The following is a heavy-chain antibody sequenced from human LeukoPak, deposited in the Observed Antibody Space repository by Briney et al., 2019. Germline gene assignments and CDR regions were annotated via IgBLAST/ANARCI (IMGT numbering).Heavy chain of an antibody. CDR3: AREFSPSYENSGYDAFEV. Sequence: PGVSLRLSCAASGFTFTNYEMNWVRQAPGKGLEWLAHITGSGHNILYSGSLKGRITISTDTAKHSLYLQINSLRAEDTAVYYCAREFSPSYENSGYDAFEVWGQGTVVTVSS. V-gene: IGHV3-48*03. D-gene: IGHD3-22*01. CDR1: GFTFTNYE. J-gene: IGHJ3*01. CDR2: ITGSGHNI.